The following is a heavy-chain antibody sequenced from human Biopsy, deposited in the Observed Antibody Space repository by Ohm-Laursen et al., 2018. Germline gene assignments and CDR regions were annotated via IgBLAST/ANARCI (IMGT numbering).Heavy chain of an antibody. CDR1: GGSFTGHY. V-gene: IGHV4-59*11. CDR2: ISYTGYT. D-gene: IGHD2-8*01. CDR3: ARGSNDFCSVYFGG. Sequence: SVTLSLTCTVSGGSFTGHYWSWIRQPPGKGLEWIGHISYTGYTSYNASLKSRVTISVDTSRNHFSLRLSSLTAADTAVYYCARGSNDFCSVYFGGWGQGTLLTV. J-gene: IGHJ4*02.